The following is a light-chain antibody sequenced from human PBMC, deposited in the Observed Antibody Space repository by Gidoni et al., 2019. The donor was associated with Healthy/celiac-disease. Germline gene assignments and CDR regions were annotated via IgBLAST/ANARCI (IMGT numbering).Light chain of an antibody. CDR1: SSTNGAGYD. J-gene: IGLJ2*01. CDR3: QSYDSSLSAL. Sequence: QSVLTQPPSVSGAPGQRVTISCTGSSSTNGAGYDVHWYQQLPGTAPKLLIYGNSNRPSGVPDRFSGSKSGTSASLAITGLQAEDEADYYCQSYDSSLSALFGGGTKLTVL. CDR2: GNS. V-gene: IGLV1-40*01.